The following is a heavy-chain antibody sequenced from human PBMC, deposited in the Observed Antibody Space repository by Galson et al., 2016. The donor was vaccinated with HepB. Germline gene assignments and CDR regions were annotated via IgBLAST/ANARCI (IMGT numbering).Heavy chain of an antibody. Sequence: SLRLSCAASGFTFRRYGMHWVRQAPGKGLEWVAVISYDGSNDYYSDSVKGRFTVSRDNSKHTLYLQVNNLSPEDTAVYYCAKAGEGGCNSGSCLLTYGLDVWGQGTTVTVSS. CDR2: ISYDGSND. V-gene: IGHV3-30*18. D-gene: IGHD2-15*01. CDR1: GFTFRRYG. J-gene: IGHJ6*02. CDR3: AKAGEGGCNSGSCLLTYGLDV.